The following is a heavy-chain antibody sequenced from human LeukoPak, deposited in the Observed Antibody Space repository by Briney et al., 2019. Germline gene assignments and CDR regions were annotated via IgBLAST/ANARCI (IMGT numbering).Heavy chain of an antibody. CDR1: EYSFTGYY. J-gene: IGHJ4*02. CDR2: INPNSGGT. CDR3: ARGMVVTAKSGRNGPNDY. V-gene: IGHV1-2*02. D-gene: IGHD2-21*02. Sequence: GASVKVSCKASEYSFTGYYMHWVRQAPGQGLEWMGWINPNSGGTNYAQKFQGRVTMTRDTSISTAYMELSRLRSDDTAVYYCARGMVVTAKSGRNGPNDYWGQGTLVTVSS.